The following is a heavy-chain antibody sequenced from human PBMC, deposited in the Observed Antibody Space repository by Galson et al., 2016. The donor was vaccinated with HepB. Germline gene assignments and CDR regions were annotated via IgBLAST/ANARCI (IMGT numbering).Heavy chain of an antibody. D-gene: IGHD3-3*01. CDR3: ANVFWSDSSEGPLRH. CDR2: ISGTGGST. J-gene: IGHJ1*01. Sequence: SLRLSCAASGIRFSNYAMSWVRQAPGKGLEGVSVISGTGGSTYYADSVKGRFTISRDNSKDTLYLQMNSLRPDDTAVYCCANVFWSDSSEGPLRHWGQGTLVSVSS. V-gene: IGHV3-23*01. CDR1: GIRFSNYA.